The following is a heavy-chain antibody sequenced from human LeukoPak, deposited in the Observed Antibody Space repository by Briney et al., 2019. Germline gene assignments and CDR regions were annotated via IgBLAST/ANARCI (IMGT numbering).Heavy chain of an antibody. Sequence: GGSLRLSCAASGFIFSRYWMSWVRQAPGKGLEWVANIKQDGSERCYVDSVKGRFTISRDNAKNSLYLQMNSLRAEDTAVYYCARVAGAPEWTYFDYWGQGTLVTVSS. CDR1: GFIFSRYW. CDR3: ARVAGAPEWTYFDY. J-gene: IGHJ4*02. V-gene: IGHV3-7*01. CDR2: IKQDGSER. D-gene: IGHD3-3*01.